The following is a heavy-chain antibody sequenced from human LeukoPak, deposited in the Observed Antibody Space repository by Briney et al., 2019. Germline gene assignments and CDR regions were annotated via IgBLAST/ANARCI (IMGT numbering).Heavy chain of an antibody. CDR1: GGSLSRHY. CDR3: SRPKAAGAFDY. V-gene: IGHV4-59*11. D-gene: IGHD6-13*01. CDR2: VHHSGST. J-gene: IGHJ4*02. Sequence: SETLSLTCSVSGGSLSRHYWPWIRQPPGKGLEWIGFVHHSGSTNYNPSLKSRVSTSLDTSKNQISLHLRSVTAADTAVYYCSRPKAAGAFDYWGQGIRVIVSS.